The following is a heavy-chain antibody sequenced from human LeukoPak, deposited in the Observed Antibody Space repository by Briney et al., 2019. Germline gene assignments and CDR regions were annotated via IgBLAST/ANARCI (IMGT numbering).Heavy chain of an antibody. CDR3: AKAYCGGDCHVDY. Sequence: GGSLRLSCAASGFTFSSYGMHWVRQAPGKGLECVAVISYDGSNKYYADSVKGRSTISRDNSKNTLYLQMNSLRAEDTAVYYCAKAYCGGDCHVDYWGQGTLVTVSS. J-gene: IGHJ4*02. V-gene: IGHV3-30*18. CDR2: ISYDGSNK. CDR1: GFTFSSYG. D-gene: IGHD2-21*02.